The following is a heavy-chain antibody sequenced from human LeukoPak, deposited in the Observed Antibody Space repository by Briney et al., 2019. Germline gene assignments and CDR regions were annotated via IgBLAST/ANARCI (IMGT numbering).Heavy chain of an antibody. CDR3: ARGHRGRYCSSTSCPNWFDP. CDR1: GGSISSYY. CDR2: IYYSGST. V-gene: IGHV4-59*08. D-gene: IGHD2-2*01. J-gene: IGHJ5*02. Sequence: PSETLSLTCTVSGGSISSYYWSWIRQPPGKGLEWIGYIYYSGSTNYNPSLKSRVTISVDTSKNQFSLKLSSVTAADTAVYYCARGHRGRYCSSTSCPNWFDPWGQGTLVTVSS.